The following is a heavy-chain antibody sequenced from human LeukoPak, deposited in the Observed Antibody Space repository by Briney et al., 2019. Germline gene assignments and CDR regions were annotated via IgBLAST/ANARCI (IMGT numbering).Heavy chain of an antibody. V-gene: IGHV4-39*07. CDR3: ARLVSSGTHGYFDF. CDR1: AGSIN. CDR2: MSYSGST. Sequence: SETLSLTCTVSAGSINWGWIRQPPGTGLEWIGSMSYSGSTFYNPSLKSRVTMSVDRSNIQFSLKLSSVTAADTAVYYCARLVSSGTHGYFDFWGQGTLVTVSS. D-gene: IGHD1-26*01. J-gene: IGHJ4*02.